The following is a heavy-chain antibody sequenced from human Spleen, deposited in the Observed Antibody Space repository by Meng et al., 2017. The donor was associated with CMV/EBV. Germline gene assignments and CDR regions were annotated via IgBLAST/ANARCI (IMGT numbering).Heavy chain of an antibody. CDR2: IKDEGRET. J-gene: IGHJ4*02. CDR3: SGANRPLDF. D-gene: IGHD1/OR15-1a*01. CDR1: GFTLRSHW. Sequence: GESLKISCVGSGFTLRSHWMAWVRQAPGKGLEWVANIKDEGRETYYVDSVKGRFTVSRDNAKNSLYLQMNRLRVEDTAVYYCSGANRPLDFWGQGTLVTVS. V-gene: IGHV3-7*01.